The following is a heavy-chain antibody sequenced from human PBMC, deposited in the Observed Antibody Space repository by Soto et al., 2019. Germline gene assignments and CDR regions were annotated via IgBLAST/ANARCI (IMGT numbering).Heavy chain of an antibody. V-gene: IGHV3-23*01. CDR3: AKDHDISNGSYYSSGMDV. D-gene: IGHD3-9*01. CDR2: ISGSGGDT. Sequence: PGGSLRLSCAASGFTFSSYAMSWVRQAPGKGLEWVSGISGSGGDTYYADSVKGRFTISRDNSKNTLFLQMNGLRAEDTAVYYCAKDHDISNGSYYSSGMDVWGQGTTVTVSS. CDR1: GFTFSSYA. J-gene: IGHJ6*02.